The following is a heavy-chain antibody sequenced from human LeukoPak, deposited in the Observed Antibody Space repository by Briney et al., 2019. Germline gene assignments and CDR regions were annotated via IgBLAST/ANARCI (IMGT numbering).Heavy chain of an antibody. CDR2: INPNSGGT. CDR1: GYTFTGYY. J-gene: IGHJ6*03. Sequence: ASVKVSCKASGYTFTGYYMHWVRQAPGQGLEWMGWINPNSGGTNYAQKFQGRVTMTRDTTISTAYMELSRLRSDDTAVYYCARVRNGQPADHRYYYYYYMDVWGKGTTVTVSS. D-gene: IGHD2-2*01. CDR3: ARVRNGQPADHRYYYYYYMDV. V-gene: IGHV1-2*02.